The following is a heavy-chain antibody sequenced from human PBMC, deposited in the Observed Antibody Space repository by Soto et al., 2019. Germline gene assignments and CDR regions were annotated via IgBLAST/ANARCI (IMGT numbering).Heavy chain of an antibody. J-gene: IGHJ5*02. Sequence: SETLSLTCTVSGGSISSYYWSWIRQPPGKGLEWIGYIYYNGSTNYNPSLTSRVTISVDTSKNHFSLKLSSVTAADTAVYYCARGVRLFRSSFYPWGQGTLVTVSS. V-gene: IGHV4-59*12. D-gene: IGHD6-19*01. CDR3: ARGVRLFRSSFYP. CDR2: IYYNGST. CDR1: GGSISSYY.